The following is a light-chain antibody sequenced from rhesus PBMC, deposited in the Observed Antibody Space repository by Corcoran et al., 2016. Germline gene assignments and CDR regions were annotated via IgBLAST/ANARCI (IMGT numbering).Light chain of an antibody. J-gene: IGKJ1*01. V-gene: IGKV1S14*01. Sequence: DIQMTQSPSSLSASVGDTVTITCRASQGINIYLAWYQQRSGKAPKPLICYASKLKSGVPSRYSGNGSGKDFTLTIRSLQPEDFAIYFCPQHDDYPWSFGQGTRLEIK. CDR1: QGINIY. CDR3: PQHDDYPWS. CDR2: YAS.